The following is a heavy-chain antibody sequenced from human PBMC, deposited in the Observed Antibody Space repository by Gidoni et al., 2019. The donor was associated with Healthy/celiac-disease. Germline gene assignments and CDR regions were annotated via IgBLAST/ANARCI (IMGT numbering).Heavy chain of an antibody. CDR1: GGTFSSYA. CDR3: ARDLYGGKSYGMDV. V-gene: IGHV1-69*06. CDR2: IIPIFGTA. Sequence: QVQLVQSGAEVNTPGSSVKVSCTASGGTFSSYAISWVRQDPGQGLEWMGGIIPIFGTANYAQKFQGRVTITADKSTSTAYMELSSLRSEETAVYYCARDLYGGKSYGMDVWGQGTTVTVSS. D-gene: IGHD4-17*01. J-gene: IGHJ6*02.